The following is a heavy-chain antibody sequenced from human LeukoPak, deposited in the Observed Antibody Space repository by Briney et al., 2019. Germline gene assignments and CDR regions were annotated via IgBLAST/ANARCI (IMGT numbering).Heavy chain of an antibody. J-gene: IGHJ4*02. CDR2: ISSSSSYI. Sequence: GGSLRLSCAASGFTFSIYAMNWVRQAPGKGLEWVSSISSSSSYIYYADSVKGRFTISRDNAKNSLYLQMNSLRAEDTAVYYCARSRRVKSIAASTPAVDDWGQGTLVTVSS. CDR1: GFTFSIYA. D-gene: IGHD6-6*01. V-gene: IGHV3-21*01. CDR3: ARSRRVKSIAASTPAVDD.